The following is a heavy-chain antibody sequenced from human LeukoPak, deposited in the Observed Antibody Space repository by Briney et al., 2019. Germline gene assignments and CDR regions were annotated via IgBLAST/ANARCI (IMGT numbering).Heavy chain of an antibody. J-gene: IGHJ4*02. CDR2: ISSSGSTI. CDR1: GFTFSSYE. D-gene: IGHD3-22*01. Sequence: PGGSLRLSCAASGFTFSSYEMNWVRQAPGKGLEWVSYISSSGSTIYYADSVKGRFTISRDNSKNSLYLQMNSLRTEDTAVYYCAKSSGINMIVVVITSFDYWGQGTLVTVSS. CDR3: AKSSGINMIVVVITSFDY. V-gene: IGHV3-48*03.